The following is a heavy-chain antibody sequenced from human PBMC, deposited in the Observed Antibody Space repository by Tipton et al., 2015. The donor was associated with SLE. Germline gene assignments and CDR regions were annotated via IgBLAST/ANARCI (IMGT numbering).Heavy chain of an antibody. J-gene: IGHJ5*02. CDR1: GGSFSGYY. CDR2: INHSGST. D-gene: IGHD1-26*01. V-gene: IGHV4-34*01. Sequence: TLSLTCAVYGGSFSGYYWSWIRQPPGKGLEWIGEINHSGSTNYNPSLKSRVTISVDTSKNQFSLKLSSVTAADTAVYYCARKWELLNWFDPWGQGTLVTVSS. CDR3: ARKWELLNWFDP.